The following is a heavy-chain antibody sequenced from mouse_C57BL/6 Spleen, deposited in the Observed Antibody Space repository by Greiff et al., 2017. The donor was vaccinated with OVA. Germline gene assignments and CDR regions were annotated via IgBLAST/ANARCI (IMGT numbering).Heavy chain of an antibody. J-gene: IGHJ4*01. CDR2: IDPNRGGT. CDR1: GYTFTSYW. Sequence: QVQLQQPGAELVKPGASVKLSCKASGYTFTSYWMHWVKQRPGRGLEWIGRIDPNRGGTKYNEKFKSKATLTVDKPSSTAYMQLSSLTSEDSAVYYCARRIYYYGSSPHYYAMDYWGKGTSVTVSS. CDR3: ARRIYYYGSSPHYYAMDY. D-gene: IGHD1-1*01. V-gene: IGHV1-72*01.